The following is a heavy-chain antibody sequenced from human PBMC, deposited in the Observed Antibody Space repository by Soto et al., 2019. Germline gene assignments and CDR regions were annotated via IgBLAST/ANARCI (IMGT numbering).Heavy chain of an antibody. CDR3: ARLYSASYTSFDY. D-gene: IGHD1-26*01. CDR2: IYSGGST. Sequence: GDSLRLSCAACGFIFSSSYMTWFRQAQGTELEWFAAIYSGGSTYHADTGKRRLIISRDNSKNTLYLQMNSLSAEDTAVYYCARLYSASYTSFDYWGQGTLVTVSS. J-gene: IGHJ4*02. V-gene: IGHV3-53*01. CDR1: GFIFSSSY.